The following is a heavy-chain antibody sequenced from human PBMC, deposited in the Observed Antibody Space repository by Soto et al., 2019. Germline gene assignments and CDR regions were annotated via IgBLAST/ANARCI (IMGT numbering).Heavy chain of an antibody. V-gene: IGHV1-58*01. CDR2: IVVGSGNT. CDR1: GFTFTSSA. Sequence: ASVKVSCKASGFTFTSSAVQWVRQARGQRLEWIGWIVVGSGNTNYAQKFQGRVTITADESTSTAYMELSSLRSEDTAVYYCARDGGRHSGGIDYWGQGTLVTVSS. J-gene: IGHJ4*02. D-gene: IGHD1-26*01. CDR3: ARDGGRHSGGIDY.